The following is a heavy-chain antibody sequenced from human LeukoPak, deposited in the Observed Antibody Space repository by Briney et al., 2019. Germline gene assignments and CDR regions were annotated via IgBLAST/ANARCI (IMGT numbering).Heavy chain of an antibody. CDR1: GGSFSGYY. J-gene: IGHJ3*02. Sequence: SETLSLTCAAYGGSFSGYYRSWIRQPPGKGLEWIGEINHSGSTNYNPSLKSRVTISVDTSKNQFSLKLSSVTAADTAVYYCARRNGRSHMVRGFPIWGQGTMVTVSS. D-gene: IGHD3-10*01. CDR3: ARRNGRSHMVRGFPI. CDR2: INHSGST. V-gene: IGHV4-34*01.